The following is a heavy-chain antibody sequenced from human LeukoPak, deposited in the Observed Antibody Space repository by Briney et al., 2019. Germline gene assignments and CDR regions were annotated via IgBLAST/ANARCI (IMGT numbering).Heavy chain of an antibody. Sequence: PGGSLRLSCAASGFTFSTFAMSWVRQAPGKGLEWVSTISSTGRNTYFAHSVKGRFTISRDNSKNTLYLQLNSLRAEDTAVYQCVKGSDGSGIFNFYYYMDVWGKGTTVTVSS. J-gene: IGHJ6*03. CDR1: GFTFSTFA. V-gene: IGHV3-23*01. CDR2: ISSTGRNT. CDR3: VKGSDGSGIFNFYYYMDV. D-gene: IGHD3-10*01.